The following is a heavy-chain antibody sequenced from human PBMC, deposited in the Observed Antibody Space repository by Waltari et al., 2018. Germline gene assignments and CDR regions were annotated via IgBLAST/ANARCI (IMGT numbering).Heavy chain of an antibody. CDR2: ISYDGSNK. D-gene: IGHD1-20*01. CDR1: GFSFSSYA. J-gene: IGHJ4*02. Sequence: QVQLVESGGGVVQPGRSLRLSCAASGFSFSSYAMHWVRQAPGNGREWGAVISYDGSNKYYADSVKGRFTISRDNSKNTLYLRMNGLRAEDTAVYYCASISGYFDYWGQGTLVTVSS. V-gene: IGHV3-30-3*01. CDR3: ASISGYFDY.